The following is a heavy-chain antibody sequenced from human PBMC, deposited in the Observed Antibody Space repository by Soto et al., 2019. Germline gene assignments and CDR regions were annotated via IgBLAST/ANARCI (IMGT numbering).Heavy chain of an antibody. CDR3: ARGKTGSYYYYYGMDV. D-gene: IGHD3-10*01. V-gene: IGHV4-34*01. J-gene: IGHJ6*02. CDR1: GGSFSGYY. CDR2: INHSGST. Sequence: PSETLSLTCAVYGGSFSGYYWSWIRQPPGKGLEWIGEINHSGSTNYNPSLKSRVTISVDTSKNQFSLKLSSVTAADTAVYYCARGKTGSYYYYYGMDVWGQGTTVTVSS.